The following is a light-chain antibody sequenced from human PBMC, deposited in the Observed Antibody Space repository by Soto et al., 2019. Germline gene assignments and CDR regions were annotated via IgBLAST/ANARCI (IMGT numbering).Light chain of an antibody. CDR3: QHYGASPPDT. J-gene: IGKJ2*01. CDR2: GTS. CDR1: QSVFTKH. V-gene: IGKV3-20*01. Sequence: EIVLTQFPGTLSLSPGERATLSCRASQSVFTKHVAWYQQKPGQAPSLLIYGTSNRAAGVPDRFSATGSGTDFSRTISILQPEDSAVYYCQHYGASPPDTFGQGSKLEIK.